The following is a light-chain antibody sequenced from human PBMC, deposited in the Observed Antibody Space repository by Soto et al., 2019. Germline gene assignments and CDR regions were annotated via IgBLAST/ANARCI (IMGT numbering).Light chain of an antibody. J-gene: IGKJ3*01. CDR1: ESIRSY. CDR2: GAS. Sequence: DIPMTQSPSSLSASVGDRVTITCRASESIRSYLNWYQQKPGKAPKLLIYGASTLQSGVPSRFSGSGSGTDFTLTISSLQPEDFATYYCQQSFSTPRFTFGPGTRVDI. V-gene: IGKV1-39*01. CDR3: QQSFSTPRFT.